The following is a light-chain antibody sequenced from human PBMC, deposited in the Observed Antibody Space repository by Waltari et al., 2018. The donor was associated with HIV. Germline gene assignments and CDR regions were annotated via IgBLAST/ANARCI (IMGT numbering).Light chain of an antibody. CDR1: QSIFASPKKKNY. V-gene: IGKV4-1*01. CDR2: WAS. Sequence: DIVMTQSPDSLALSLGERATINCKSSQSIFASPKKKNYLTWYQQRAGQPPKVLIYWASTRENGVPGRFSGSESGTNFTLTISSLEAEDVALYDCQQCYSNPVTFGGGTRVEIK. CDR3: QQCYSNPVT. J-gene: IGKJ4*01.